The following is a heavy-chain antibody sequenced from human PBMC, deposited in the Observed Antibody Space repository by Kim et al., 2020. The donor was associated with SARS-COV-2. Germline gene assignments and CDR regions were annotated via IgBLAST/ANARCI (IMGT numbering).Heavy chain of an antibody. CDR2: IYYSGST. D-gene: IGHD2-15*01. J-gene: IGHJ5*02. CDR1: GGSISSGGYY. Sequence: SETLSLTCTVSGGSISSGGYYWSWIRQHPGKGLECIGYIYYSGSTYYNPSLKSRVTISVDTSKNQFSLKLSSVTAGDTAVYFCARGVVSATGVFEPWGQGTLVTVSS. V-gene: IGHV4-31*03. CDR3: ARGVVSATGVFEP.